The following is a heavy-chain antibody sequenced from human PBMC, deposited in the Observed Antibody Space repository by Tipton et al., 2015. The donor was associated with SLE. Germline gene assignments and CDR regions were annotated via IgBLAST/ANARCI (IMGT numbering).Heavy chain of an antibody. V-gene: IGHV6-1*01. CDR3: ARVSLEGYGSGGGYYFDY. CDR1: GDSVSSNSAA. CDR2: TYYRSKWYN. D-gene: IGHD3-10*01. J-gene: IGHJ4*02. Sequence: GLVKPSQTLSLTCAISGDSVSSNSAAWNWIRQSPSRGLEWLGRTYYRSKWYNDYAVSVKSRITINPDTSKNQFSLQLSSVTAADTAVYYCARVSLEGYGSGGGYYFDYWGQGTLVTVSS.